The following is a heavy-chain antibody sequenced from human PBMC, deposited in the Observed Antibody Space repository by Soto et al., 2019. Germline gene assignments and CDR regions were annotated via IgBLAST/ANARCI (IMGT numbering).Heavy chain of an antibody. CDR3: ARGKDIVLVPVLMGGYLDH. CDR1: GYNFVSYW. J-gene: IGHJ2*01. CDR2: IYPADSTT. Sequence: EVQLVQSGVEVKKPGESLKISCKGSGYNFVSYWIAWVRQMPGKGPEWMGMIYPADSTTRYSPSFQGQVTISADKITDTAYLQGESLRASDAATYYCARGKDIVLVPVLMGGYLDHWGRGTLVTVSS. V-gene: IGHV5-51*01. D-gene: IGHD2-15*01.